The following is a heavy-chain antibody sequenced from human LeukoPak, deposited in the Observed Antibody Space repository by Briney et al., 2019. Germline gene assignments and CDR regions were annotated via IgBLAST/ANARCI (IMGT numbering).Heavy chain of an antibody. CDR1: GFTFDDYT. D-gene: IGHD4/OR15-4a*01. J-gene: IGHJ6*02. CDR3: AKDAKAYYYYGMDV. V-gene: IGHV3-43*01. CDR2: ISWDGGST. Sequence: PGGSLRLSCAASGFTFDDYTMHWVRQAPGKGLEWVSLISWDGGSTYYADSVKGRFTISRDNSKNSLYLQMNSLRTEDTALYYCAKDAKAYYYYGMDVWGQGTTVTVS.